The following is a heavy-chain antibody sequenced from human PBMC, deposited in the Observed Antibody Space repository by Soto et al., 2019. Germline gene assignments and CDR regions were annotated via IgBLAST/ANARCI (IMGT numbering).Heavy chain of an antibody. V-gene: IGHV1-69*12. CDR1: GGTFSSYA. Sequence: QVQLVQSGAEVKKPGSSVKVSCKASGGTFSSYAISWVRQAPGQGLEWMGGIIPIFGTANYAQKFQGRVTITADESTTTACMDLSSLRSEDTAVYYCARPTRFYYDSIGQLAWFDPWGQGTLVTVSS. D-gene: IGHD3-22*01. CDR2: IIPIFGTA. CDR3: ARPTRFYYDSIGQLAWFDP. J-gene: IGHJ5*02.